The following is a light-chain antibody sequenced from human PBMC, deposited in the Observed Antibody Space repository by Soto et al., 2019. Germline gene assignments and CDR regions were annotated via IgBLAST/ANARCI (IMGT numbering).Light chain of an antibody. CDR1: QSINIY. Sequence: IPMTQSPSSLSALVGDRVTVTCRASQSINIYLNWYQQRPGKAPTLLIYGASSLQSGVASRFSGGGSRTDFTLTISSLQPEDFATYYCQQSFRSPYTFGRGTKLEIK. CDR2: GAS. CDR3: QQSFRSPYT. V-gene: IGKV1-39*01. J-gene: IGKJ2*01.